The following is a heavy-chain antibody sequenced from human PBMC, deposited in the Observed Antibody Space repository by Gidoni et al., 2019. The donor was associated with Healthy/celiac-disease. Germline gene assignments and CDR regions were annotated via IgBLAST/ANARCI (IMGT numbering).Heavy chain of an antibody. J-gene: IGHJ4*02. D-gene: IGHD4-4*01. CDR3: TTGADYSNDRSFDY. Sequence: EVQLVESGGGWVKPGWSFRLSCAASGFTFSNAWMSWVRQAPGRGLEWIGRNKSKTDGGTTDYAAPVKGRFTISRDDSKITLYLQMNSLKTEDTAVYYCTTGADYSNDRSFDYWGQGTLVTVSS. CDR1: GFTFSNAW. CDR2: NKSKTDGGTT. V-gene: IGHV3-15*01.